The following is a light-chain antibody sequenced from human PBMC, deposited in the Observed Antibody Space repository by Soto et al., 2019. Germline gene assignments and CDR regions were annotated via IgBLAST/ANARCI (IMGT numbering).Light chain of an antibody. V-gene: IGLV2-14*03. CDR2: HVT. CDR3: CSLSTSHTYV. J-gene: IGLJ1*01. CDR1: SSDIGHYDY. Sequence: QSVLTHPASVSVAPGQWITIFCTRTSSDIGHYDYVSWYQQHPGKAPKLMIYHVTYRPSGVSNRYSGSKSGNSASLTISGLQAADEADYYCCSLSTSHTYVFGSGTKV.